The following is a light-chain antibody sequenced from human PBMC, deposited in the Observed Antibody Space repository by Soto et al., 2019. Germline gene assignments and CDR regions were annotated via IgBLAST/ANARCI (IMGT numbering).Light chain of an antibody. V-gene: IGKV3-20*01. CDR2: GAS. J-gene: IGKJ3*01. CDR3: QQYGSSTT. CDR1: QSVSSSY. Sequence: EIVLTQSPGTLSLSPGERATLSCRASQSVSSSYLAWYQQKPGQAPRILIYGASSRATGIPDRFSGSGSGSAFTLTISRLEPEDFAVYYCQQYGSSTTFGPGTKEPIK.